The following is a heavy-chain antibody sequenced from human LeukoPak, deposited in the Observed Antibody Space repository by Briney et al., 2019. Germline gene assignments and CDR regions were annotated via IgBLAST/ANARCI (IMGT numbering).Heavy chain of an antibody. CDR1: GYTFTSYG. Sequence: GASVKVSCKASGYTFTSYGISWVRQAPGQGLEWMGWISAYNGNTNYARKLQGRVTMTTDTSTSTAYMELRSLRSDDTAVYYCARARYCSGGSCYSGRWFDPWGQGTLVTVSS. CDR2: ISAYNGNT. V-gene: IGHV1-18*01. J-gene: IGHJ5*02. D-gene: IGHD2-15*01. CDR3: ARARYCSGGSCYSGRWFDP.